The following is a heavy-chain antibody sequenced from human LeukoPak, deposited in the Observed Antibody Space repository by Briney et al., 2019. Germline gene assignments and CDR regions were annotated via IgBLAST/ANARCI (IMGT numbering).Heavy chain of an antibody. Sequence: PSQTLSLTCTVSGGSITSGDYYWSCIRQPPGKGLEWIGYIYYSGSTYYNPSLKSRVTISVDTSKNQFSLKLSSVAAADTAVYYCVGYGSGSYYPENNWFDPWGQGTLVTVSS. D-gene: IGHD3-10*01. CDR1: GGSITSGDYY. CDR2: IYYSGST. J-gene: IGHJ5*02. CDR3: VGYGSGSYYPENNWFDP. V-gene: IGHV4-30-4*01.